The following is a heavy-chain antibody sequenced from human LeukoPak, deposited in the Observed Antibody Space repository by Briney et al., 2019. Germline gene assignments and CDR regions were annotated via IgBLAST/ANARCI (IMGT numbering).Heavy chain of an antibody. CDR1: GGSFSGYY. Sequence: PSETLSLTCAVYGGSFSGYYWSWIRQPPGKGLEWIGEINHSGSTNYNPSLKSRVTISVDTSKNQFSLKLSSVTAADTAVYCCARVVGVRAETFDRWGQGTLVTVSS. CDR2: INHSGST. CDR3: ARVVGVRAETFDR. D-gene: IGHD2-8*01. J-gene: IGHJ4*02. V-gene: IGHV4-34*01.